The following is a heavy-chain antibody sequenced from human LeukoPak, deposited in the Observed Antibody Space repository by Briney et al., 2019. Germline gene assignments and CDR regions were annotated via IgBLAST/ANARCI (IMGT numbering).Heavy chain of an antibody. CDR3: AREGLY. CDR2: INPSGDST. D-gene: IGHD5/OR15-5a*01. Sequence: GASVKVSCKASGYTFSSYYMHWVRQAPGQGLEWMGLINPSGDSTSYAQKFQGRVTMTRDMSTSTVYTELSSLRSDDTAVYYCAREGLYWGQGTLVTVSS. CDR1: GYTFSSYY. J-gene: IGHJ4*02. V-gene: IGHV1-46*01.